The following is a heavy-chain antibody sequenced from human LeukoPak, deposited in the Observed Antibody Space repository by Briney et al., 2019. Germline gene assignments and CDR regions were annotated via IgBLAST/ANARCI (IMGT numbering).Heavy chain of an antibody. CDR2: IYASGST. D-gene: IGHD2-21*01. CDR1: GGSISSGDYY. CDR3: AKGVEGIVVVIAILFSY. Sequence: SETLSLTCTVSGGSISSGDYYWSWIRQPAGKGLERIGRIYASGSTNYNPSLKSRVTISIDTSKNQFSLKLTSVTAADTAVYYCAKGVEGIVVVIAILFSYWGQGTLVTVSS. J-gene: IGHJ4*02. V-gene: IGHV4-61*02.